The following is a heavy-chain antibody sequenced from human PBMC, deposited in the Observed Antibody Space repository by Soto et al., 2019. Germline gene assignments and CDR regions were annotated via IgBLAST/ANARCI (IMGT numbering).Heavy chain of an antibody. D-gene: IGHD1-7*01. CDR2: IDPNGGGT. CDR3: AREALSPDWYYLER. Sequence: QVQLVQSGAEVKKPGASVKLSCRSSADTITNYRVHWVRQAPGQGLEWMGIIDPNGGGTQHTQNFPDSVTIISDRTTDTADRELSSLPSEDTAMYYCAREALSPDWYYLERWVQGTLLTVSS. V-gene: IGHV1-46*01. CDR1: ADTITNYR. J-gene: IGHJ1*01.